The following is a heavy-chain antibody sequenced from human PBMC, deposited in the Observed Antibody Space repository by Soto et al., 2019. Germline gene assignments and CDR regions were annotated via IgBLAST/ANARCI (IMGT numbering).Heavy chain of an antibody. CDR3: ARDASGPFDY. CDR1: GFTLSGS. D-gene: IGHD6-19*01. V-gene: IGHV3-53*01. Sequence: GGSLRLSCSVAGFTLSGSMSWVRQAPGKGLECVAFIHSDGNTYYTDSVRGRFTISRDNSKNTLYLQMDSLRVDDTAVYYCARDASGPFDYWGQGTLVTVSS. CDR2: IHSDGNT. J-gene: IGHJ4*02.